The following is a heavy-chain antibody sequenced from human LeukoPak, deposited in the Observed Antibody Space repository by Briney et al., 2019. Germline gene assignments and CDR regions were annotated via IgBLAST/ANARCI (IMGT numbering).Heavy chain of an antibody. J-gene: IGHJ4*02. CDR3: ARGNTYYYDSSGYSDY. Sequence: GGSLRLSCAASGFTFSSYAMHWVRQAPGKGLEWVAVISYDGGNKYYADSVKGRFTISRDNSKNTLYLQMNSLRAEDTAVYYCARGNTYYYDSSGYSDYWGQGTLVTVSS. CDR1: GFTFSSYA. CDR2: ISYDGGNK. V-gene: IGHV3-30-3*01. D-gene: IGHD3-22*01.